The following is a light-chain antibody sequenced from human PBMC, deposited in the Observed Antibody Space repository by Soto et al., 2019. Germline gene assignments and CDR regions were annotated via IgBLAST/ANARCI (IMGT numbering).Light chain of an antibody. CDR1: QDIDQF. V-gene: IGKV1-33*01. CDR3: QQYLNVPLT. CDR2: DAS. Sequence: DIQMTQSPSSLCASVGDIVTMTFQASQDIDQFLNWFQQKPGKAPKLLIYDASNLETGVPPRFSGSGSGTDFTLTISSLRPEDIATYYCQQYLNVPLTFGQGTRLEIK. J-gene: IGKJ5*01.